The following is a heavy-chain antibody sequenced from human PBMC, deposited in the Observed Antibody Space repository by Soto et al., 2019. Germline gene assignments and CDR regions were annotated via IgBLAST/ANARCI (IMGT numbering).Heavy chain of an antibody. D-gene: IGHD3-3*01. J-gene: IGHJ6*03. CDR2: IWYDGSNK. Sequence: GGSLRLSCAASGFTFSSYGMHWVRQAPGKGLEWVAVIWYDGSNKYYADSVKGRFTISRGNSKNTLFLQMNSLRAEDTAVYYCARDKDFWSGYYDYYYYYMDVWGKGTTVTVSS. CDR3: ARDKDFWSGYYDYYYYYMDV. V-gene: IGHV3-33*01. CDR1: GFTFSSYG.